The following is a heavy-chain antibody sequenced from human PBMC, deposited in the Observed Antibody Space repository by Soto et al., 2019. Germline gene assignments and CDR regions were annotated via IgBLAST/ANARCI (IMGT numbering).Heavy chain of an antibody. CDR2: INCDSGVT. Sequence: QVQLVQSGAEVRKTGASLKVSCKASRFPIGDFYIHWVRQAPGQGLEWVGWINCDSGVTNFAQKFRGRVTMTRDTPFSATSMELTTYMELSSLRSDDTAIYYCVTDVGDRTGYLDHWGQGTLLTVSS. CDR3: VTDVGDRTGYLDH. V-gene: IGHV1-2*02. J-gene: IGHJ4*02. D-gene: IGHD2-21*02. CDR1: RFPIGDFY.